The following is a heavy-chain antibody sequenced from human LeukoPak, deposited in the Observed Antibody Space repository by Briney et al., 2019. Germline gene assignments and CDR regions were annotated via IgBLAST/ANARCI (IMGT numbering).Heavy chain of an antibody. Sequence: PSETLSPTCTVSGGSISSNSNYWGWIRQPPGKGLEWIANIYYTGSTYYNPSLKSRVTISVDTAKNQFSLNLRSVTAADAAVYYCASLGGTFDYWGQGTLVTVSS. CDR3: ASLGGTFDY. CDR1: GGSISSNSNY. CDR2: IYYTGST. V-gene: IGHV4-39*01. D-gene: IGHD3-16*01. J-gene: IGHJ4*02.